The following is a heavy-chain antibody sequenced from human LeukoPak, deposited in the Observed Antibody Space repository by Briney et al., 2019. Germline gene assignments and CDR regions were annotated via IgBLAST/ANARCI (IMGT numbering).Heavy chain of an antibody. J-gene: IGHJ6*02. Sequence: ASVKVSCKASGYTFTDYFLHWVRQAPGQGLEWMGWISPKSGVSNCTQKFQGRVTMARDTSISTAYMELSRLRSDDTAVYYCARDREVRYCSGGSCYYYYGMDVWGQGTTVTVSS. CDR3: ARDREVRYCSGGSCYYYYGMDV. V-gene: IGHV1-2*02. D-gene: IGHD2-15*01. CDR1: GYTFTDYF. CDR2: ISPKSGVS.